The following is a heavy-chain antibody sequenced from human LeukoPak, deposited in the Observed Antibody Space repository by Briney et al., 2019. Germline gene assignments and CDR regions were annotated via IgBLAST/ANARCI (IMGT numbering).Heavy chain of an antibody. V-gene: IGHV3-11*06. CDR1: GFTFSDYY. Sequence: SGGSLRLSCVASGFTFSDYYMSWIRQAPGKGLQYVSYISSSGTYANYANSVKGRFTNSRDNARNSLYLQMNSLRAEDTAVYYCASPNEGLLAYWGQGTLVTVSS. CDR2: ISSSGTYA. CDR3: ASPNEGLLAY. J-gene: IGHJ4*02. D-gene: IGHD3-3*01.